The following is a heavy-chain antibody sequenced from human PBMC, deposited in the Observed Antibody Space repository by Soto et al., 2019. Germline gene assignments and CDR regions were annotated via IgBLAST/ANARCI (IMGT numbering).Heavy chain of an antibody. Sequence: EASVKCSCKASGYTFTSYDINWVRQATGQGLEWMGWMNPNSGNTGYAQKFQGRVTMTRNTSISTAYMELSSLRSEDTAVYYCARGRPYSSSWYPNWFDPWGQGTLVTVSS. J-gene: IGHJ5*02. D-gene: IGHD6-13*01. CDR1: GYTFTSYD. CDR2: MNPNSGNT. V-gene: IGHV1-8*01. CDR3: ARGRPYSSSWYPNWFDP.